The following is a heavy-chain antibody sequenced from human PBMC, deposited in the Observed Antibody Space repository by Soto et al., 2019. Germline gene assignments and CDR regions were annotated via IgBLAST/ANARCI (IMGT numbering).Heavy chain of an antibody. D-gene: IGHD3-16*01. CDR1: GGTFNFYA. V-gene: IGHV1-69*01. Sequence: QVLLVQSGAEVKKPGSSVKVSCKASGGTFNFYAISWVRQAPGQGLEWMGGIIPMFAAANYTQKFRGRVTITADESTTTVYMELSSLRTEDTAVYYCAKEGPYDYVWGTIRKFDYWGQGTLVTVSS. J-gene: IGHJ4*02. CDR3: AKEGPYDYVWGTIRKFDY. CDR2: IIPMFAAA.